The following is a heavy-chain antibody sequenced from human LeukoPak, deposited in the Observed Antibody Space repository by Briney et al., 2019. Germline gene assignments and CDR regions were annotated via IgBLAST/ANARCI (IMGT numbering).Heavy chain of an antibody. D-gene: IGHD3-16*02. CDR3: ARCLSTRRGAYYYYYYYMDV. J-gene: IGHJ6*03. V-gene: IGHV4-61*09. CDR1: SGSISSGSSY. Sequence: SETLSLTCSVSSGSISSGSSYWNWIRQPAGKGLGWIGHIYTSGSTHYNPSLKGRATISADTSKNQFSLNLSSVTAADTAVYYCARCLSTRRGAYYYYYYYMDVWGKGTTVTISS. CDR2: IYTSGST.